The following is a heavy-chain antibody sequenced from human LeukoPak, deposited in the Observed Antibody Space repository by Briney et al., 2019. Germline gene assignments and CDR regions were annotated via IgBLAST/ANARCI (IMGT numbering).Heavy chain of an antibody. CDR3: ARDLRDSGGY. Sequence: GGSLRLSCAASGLTFSSYAMHWVRQAPGKGLEWVAVISYDGSNKYYADSVKGRFTISRDNSKNTLYLQMNSLRAEDTAVYYCARDLRDSGGYWGQGTLVTVSS. D-gene: IGHD2-15*01. CDR2: ISYDGSNK. CDR1: GLTFSSYA. J-gene: IGHJ4*02. V-gene: IGHV3-30-3*01.